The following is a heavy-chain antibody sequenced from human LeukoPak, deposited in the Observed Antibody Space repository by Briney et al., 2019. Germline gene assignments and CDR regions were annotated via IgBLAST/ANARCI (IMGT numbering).Heavy chain of an antibody. Sequence: ASVKVSCKVSGYTLTELSMHWVRQAPGKGLEWMGGFDPEDGETIYAQKFQGRVTMTEDTSTDTAYMELSSLRSEDTAVYYCARERGATEVVIAPPYGMDVWGQGTTVTVSS. J-gene: IGHJ6*02. D-gene: IGHD3-22*01. V-gene: IGHV1-24*01. CDR1: GYTLTELS. CDR3: ARERGATEVVIAPPYGMDV. CDR2: FDPEDGET.